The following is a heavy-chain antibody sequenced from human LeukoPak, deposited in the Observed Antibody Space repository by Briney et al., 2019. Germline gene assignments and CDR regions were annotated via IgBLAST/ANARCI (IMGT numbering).Heavy chain of an antibody. D-gene: IGHD6-19*01. CDR1: GFTVSSNY. CDR3: ARDGAAVAGGY. V-gene: IGHV3-53*01. Sequence: GGSLRLSCAASGFTVSSNYMSWVRQALGKGLEWVSVIYSGGSTYYADSVKGRFTISRDNSKNTLYLQMNSLRAEDTAVYYCARDGAAVAGGYWGQGTLVTVSS. CDR2: IYSGGST. J-gene: IGHJ4*02.